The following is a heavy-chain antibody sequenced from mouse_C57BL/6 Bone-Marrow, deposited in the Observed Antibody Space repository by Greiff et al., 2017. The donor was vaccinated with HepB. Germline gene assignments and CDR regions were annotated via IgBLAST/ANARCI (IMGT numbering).Heavy chain of an antibody. V-gene: IGHV5-17*01. J-gene: IGHJ2*01. D-gene: IGHD2-10*02. CDR3: ASQSLDFDY. CDR1: GFTFSDYG. Sequence: EVKVVESGGGLVKPGGSLKLSCAASGFTFSDYGMHWVRQAPEKGLEWVAYISSGSSTIYYADTVTGRFTISRDNAKNTLFLQMTSLMSEDTAMYYCASQSLDFDYWGQGTTLTVSS. CDR2: ISSGSSTI.